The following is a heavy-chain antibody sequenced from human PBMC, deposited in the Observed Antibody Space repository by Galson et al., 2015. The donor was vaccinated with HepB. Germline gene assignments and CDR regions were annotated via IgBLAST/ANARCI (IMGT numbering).Heavy chain of an antibody. CDR1: GFPFSTYH. CDR2: IGSRNGAV. V-gene: IGHV3-48*04. D-gene: IGHD3-22*01. CDR3: ARDMVRDYDSSGYYSAYFDS. Sequence: SLRLSCAASGFPFSTYHMNWVRQAPGKGLERVSYIGSRNGAVYYADSVKGRFTISRDNARNSLYLQMNSLRAEDTAVYYCARDMVRDYDSSGYYSAYFDSWGQGTLVTVSS. J-gene: IGHJ4*02.